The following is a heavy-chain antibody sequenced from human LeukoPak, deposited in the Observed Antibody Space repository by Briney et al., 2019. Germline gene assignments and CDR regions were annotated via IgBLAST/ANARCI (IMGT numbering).Heavy chain of an antibody. Sequence: PGGSLRLSCAASGFTFSNAWMSWVRQAPGKGLEWVGRIKSKTDGGTTDYAAPVKGRFTISRGDSKNTLYLQMNSLKTEDTAVYYCTTALNYDFWSGLDYWGQGTLVTVSS. V-gene: IGHV3-15*01. CDR3: TTALNYDFWSGLDY. J-gene: IGHJ4*02. CDR2: IKSKTDGGTT. CDR1: GFTFSNAW. D-gene: IGHD3-3*01.